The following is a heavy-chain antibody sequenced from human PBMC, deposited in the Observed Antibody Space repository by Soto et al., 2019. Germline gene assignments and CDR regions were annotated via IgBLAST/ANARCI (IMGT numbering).Heavy chain of an antibody. J-gene: IGHJ5*02. CDR1: GSSVSHGY. Sequence: SETLSLTCNVSGSSVSHGYWSWIRQPPGKGLEWIGFMYFGGSFNYNPSLTSRATISVETSKNQFSMKLTSVTASDTAVYYCARSYYDSTGFAVDPWGQGTLVTVS. V-gene: IGHV4-59*02. CDR3: ARSYYDSTGFAVDP. CDR2: MYFGGSF. D-gene: IGHD3-22*01.